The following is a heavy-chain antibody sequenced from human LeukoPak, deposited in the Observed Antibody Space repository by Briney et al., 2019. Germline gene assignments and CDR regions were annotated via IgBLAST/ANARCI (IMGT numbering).Heavy chain of an antibody. Sequence: GNLSLYSAGYRFTCYTIHLNWERQAPGKGLRWVTNIKEDGSETSYVDSVRGRFTISRDNAKNSRFLQMSSLRDEDTAIYYCARGPGATIATWLGYWSQGCLVTVPA. CDR3: ARGPGATIATWLGY. J-gene: IGHJ4*02. V-gene: IGHV3-7*01. D-gene: IGHD1-26*01. CDR1: RFTCYTIH. CDR2: IKEDGSET.